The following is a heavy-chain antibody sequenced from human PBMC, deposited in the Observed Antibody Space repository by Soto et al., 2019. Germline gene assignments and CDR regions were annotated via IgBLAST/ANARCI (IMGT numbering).Heavy chain of an antibody. CDR2: MNPNSGNT. V-gene: IGHV1-8*01. CDR1: GYTFTSYD. J-gene: IGHJ6*02. Sequence: ASVKVSCKASGYTFTSYDINWVRQATGQGLEWMGWMNPNSGNTGCAQKFQGRVTMTRNTSISTAYMELSSLRSEDTAVYYCARTTTVTTFYYYGMDVWGQGTTVTVSS. D-gene: IGHD4-4*01. CDR3: ARTTTVTTFYYYGMDV.